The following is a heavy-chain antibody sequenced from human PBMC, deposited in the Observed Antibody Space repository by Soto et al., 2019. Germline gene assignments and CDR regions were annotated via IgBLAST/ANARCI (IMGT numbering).Heavy chain of an antibody. CDR2: IYRNGDT. CDR1: GFTFSSSA. Sequence: SLRLSCAASGFTFSSSAMSWVRQAPGKGLEWVSVIYRNGDTYYADSVKGRLTISRDNSKNTLYLQMNSLRAEDTAVYYCARESGGGAFDIWGQGTMVTVSS. CDR3: ARESGGGAFDI. V-gene: IGHV3-66*01. D-gene: IGHD3-10*01. J-gene: IGHJ3*02.